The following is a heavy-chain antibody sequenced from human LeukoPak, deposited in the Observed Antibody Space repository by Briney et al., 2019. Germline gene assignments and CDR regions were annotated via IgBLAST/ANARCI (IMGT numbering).Heavy chain of an antibody. V-gene: IGHV1-18*01. CDR1: GYTFTSYG. J-gene: IGHJ5*02. CDR3: ARDGWELLLSVANWFDP. Sequence: ASVKVSCKASGYTFTSYGISWVRQAPGQGLEWMGWISAYNGNTNYAQKLQGRVTMTTDTSTSTAYMELGSLRSDDTAVYYCARDGWELLLSVANWFDPWGQGTLVTVSS. CDR2: ISAYNGNT. D-gene: IGHD2-15*01.